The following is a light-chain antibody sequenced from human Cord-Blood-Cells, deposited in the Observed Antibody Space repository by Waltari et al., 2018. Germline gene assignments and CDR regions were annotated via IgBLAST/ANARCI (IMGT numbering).Light chain of an antibody. J-gene: IGLJ1*01. CDR1: SSAVGGYSY. CDR3: SSYTSSSTYV. V-gene: IGLV2-14*01. Sequence: QSALTQPASESGSPGQSITISCTGTSSAVGGYSYVSWYQQHPGNAPKLMIYDVSKRPSGVSNRFSGSKSGNTASLTISGLQAEDEADYYCSSYTSSSTYVFGTGTKVTVL. CDR2: DVS.